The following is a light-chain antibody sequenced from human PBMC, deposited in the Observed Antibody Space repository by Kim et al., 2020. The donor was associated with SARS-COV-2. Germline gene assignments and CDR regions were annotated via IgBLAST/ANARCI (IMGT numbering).Light chain of an antibody. V-gene: IGLV1-36*01. J-gene: IGLJ2*01. Sequence: QSVLTQPPSVSEAPRQRVTISCSGTTSNIGKNAVNWYQQLPGKAPKLLIYSNGLLPSGVSDRFSGSKSGTSASLAISELQSEDEADYYCAVWDDSLNASVFGGGTQLTVL. CDR3: AVWDDSLNASV. CDR1: TSNIGKNA. CDR2: SNG.